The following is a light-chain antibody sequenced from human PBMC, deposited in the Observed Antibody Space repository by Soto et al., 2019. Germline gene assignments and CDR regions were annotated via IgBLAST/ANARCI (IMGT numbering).Light chain of an antibody. Sequence: EIMMTQSPVTLSVSPGERATLSCRASQSVSGNLAWYQQKPGQAPRLLIYVASTRATGIPARFSGSGSGTEFTLTISSLQSEDFAVYYCQQYNNWPYTFGQGTKLEIK. CDR3: QQYNNWPYT. CDR1: QSVSGN. CDR2: VAS. V-gene: IGKV3D-15*01. J-gene: IGKJ2*01.